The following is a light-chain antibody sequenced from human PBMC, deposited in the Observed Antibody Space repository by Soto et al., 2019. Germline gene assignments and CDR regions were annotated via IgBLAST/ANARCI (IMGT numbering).Light chain of an antibody. CDR1: QSVSSY. CDR2: GAS. J-gene: IGKJ1*01. V-gene: IGKV3-11*01. CDR3: QQHYGCPGT. Sequence: LTQSPATLSLSLGERATLSCRASQSVSSYLAWYQQKPGQAPRLLIYGASNRAPGLPDRFSSSGSGTVFPPTSSMQAAEDSAFYCQQHYGCPGTFGQGTKVAIK.